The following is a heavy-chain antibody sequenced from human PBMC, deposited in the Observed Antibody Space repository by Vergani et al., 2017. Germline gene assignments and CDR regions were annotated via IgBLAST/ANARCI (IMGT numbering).Heavy chain of an antibody. CDR3: GRGSDNYN. J-gene: IGHJ4*02. CDR2: ISGSGGST. V-gene: IGHV3-23*04. Sequence: ELQLVESGGGLVQPGGSLRLSCAASGSTVSGNYMTWVRQAPGKGLEWVSAISGSGGSTYYADSVKGRFTISRDNSKNTLYLQMNSLRVEDTAVYYCGRGSDNYNWGQGTLVTVSS. D-gene: IGHD5-24*01. CDR1: GSTVSGNY.